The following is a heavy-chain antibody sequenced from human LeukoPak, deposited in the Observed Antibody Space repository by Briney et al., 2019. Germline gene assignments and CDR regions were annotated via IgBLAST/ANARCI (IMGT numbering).Heavy chain of an antibody. V-gene: IGHV3-66*02. Sequence: GGSLRLSCAASGFTASGNNMSWVRQAPGRGLGWVSVIYSSDNTYYIDSVKGRFTISRDNSKNTLYLQMNSLRAEDTAVYYCGGRRVLDGYFGYWGQGNLVTVSS. CDR3: GGRRVLDGYFGY. CDR2: IYSSDNT. J-gene: IGHJ4*02. CDR1: GFTASGNN. D-gene: IGHD3-22*01.